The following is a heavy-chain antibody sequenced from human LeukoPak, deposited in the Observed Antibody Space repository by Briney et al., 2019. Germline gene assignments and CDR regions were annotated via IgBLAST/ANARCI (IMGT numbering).Heavy chain of an antibody. J-gene: IGHJ4*02. Sequence: GGSLRLSCAASGFTFSSYAMSWVRQAPGKGLEWVSAISDSGGSTYYADSVKGRFTISRDNSKNTLYLQMNSLRAEDTAVYYCAKRPYYYDSSGYYKTYYFDYWGQGTLVTVSS. CDR2: ISDSGGST. CDR1: GFTFSSYA. V-gene: IGHV3-23*01. CDR3: AKRPYYYDSSGYYKTYYFDY. D-gene: IGHD3-22*01.